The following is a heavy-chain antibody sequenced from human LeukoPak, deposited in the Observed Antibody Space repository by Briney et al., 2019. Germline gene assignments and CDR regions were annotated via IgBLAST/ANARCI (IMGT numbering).Heavy chain of an antibody. CDR1: GYSFTSYW. CDR3: ARLPMVRGDPFDY. J-gene: IGHJ4*02. Sequence: GESLKISCKGSGYSFTSYWIGWVRQMPGKGLEWMGIIYPGDSDTRYSPSFQGQVTISANKYISTAYLQWSSLKASDTAMYYCARLPMVRGDPFDYWGQGTLVTVSS. V-gene: IGHV5-51*01. CDR2: IYPGDSDT. D-gene: IGHD3-10*01.